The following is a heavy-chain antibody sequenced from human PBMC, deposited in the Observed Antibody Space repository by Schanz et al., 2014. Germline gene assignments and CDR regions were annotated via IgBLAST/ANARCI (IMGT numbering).Heavy chain of an antibody. D-gene: IGHD3-10*01. Sequence: EVQLVESGGGLVQPGGSLRLSCAASGFTFNDYWMHWVRQAPGKGLVWVSRINSDGRSTNYADSVKGRFSISRDNARNTLHLQMDSLRDEDTAVYYCARGHYGLDVWGQGILVTVSS. CDR3: ARGHYGLDV. V-gene: IGHV3-74*01. CDR1: GFTFNDYW. CDR2: INSDGRST. J-gene: IGHJ4*02.